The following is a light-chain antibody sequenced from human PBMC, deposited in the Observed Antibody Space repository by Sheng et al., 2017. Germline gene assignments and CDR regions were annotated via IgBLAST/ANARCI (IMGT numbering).Light chain of an antibody. CDR2: GAS. J-gene: IGKJ1*01. CDR3: QQYGSAPWT. Sequence: EIVLTQSPGTLSLSPGERATLSCRASQSVSSSHLAWYLQKPGQAPRLLIYGASNRATGIPDRFSVSGSGTDFTLTISRLEPEDFAVYYCQQYGSAPWTFGQGTRVE. CDR1: QSVSSSH. V-gene: IGKV3-20*01.